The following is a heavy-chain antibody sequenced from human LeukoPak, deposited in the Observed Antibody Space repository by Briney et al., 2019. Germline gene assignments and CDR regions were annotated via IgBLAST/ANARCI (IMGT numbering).Heavy chain of an antibody. V-gene: IGHV1-18*01. D-gene: IGHD6-19*01. Sequence: GSVKVSCKASGYTFTSYGISWVRQAPGQGLEWMGWISAYNGNTNYAQKLQGRVTMTTDTSTSTAYMELRSLRSDDTAVYYCARDLKMGYSSGRHSWGTGSSNDYWGQGTLVTVSS. CDR1: GYTFTSYG. CDR2: ISAYNGNT. CDR3: ARDLKMGYSSGRHSWGTGSSNDY. J-gene: IGHJ4*02.